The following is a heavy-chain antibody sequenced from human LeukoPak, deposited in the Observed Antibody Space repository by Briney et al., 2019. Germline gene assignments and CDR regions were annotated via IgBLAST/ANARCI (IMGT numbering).Heavy chain of an antibody. D-gene: IGHD2-2*01. CDR2: IYHSGST. J-gene: IGHJ5*02. V-gene: IGHV4-30-2*01. CDR1: GGSISSGGYY. Sequence: SQTLSLTCTVSGGSISSGGYYWSWIRQPPGKGLEWIGYIYHSGSTYYNPSLKSRVTISVDRSKNQFSLKLSSVTAADTAVYYCARAGYCSSTSCRANWFDPWGQGTLVTVSS. CDR3: ARAGYCSSTSCRANWFDP.